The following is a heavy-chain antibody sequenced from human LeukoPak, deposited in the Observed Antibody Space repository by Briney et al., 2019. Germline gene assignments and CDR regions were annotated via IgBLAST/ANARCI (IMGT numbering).Heavy chain of an antibody. CDR2: ISAYNGNT. V-gene: IGHV1-18*04. CDR3: ARSRGQNVLLWFGELLSHKYYFDY. J-gene: IGHJ4*02. CDR1: GYTFTGYY. Sequence: GASVKVSCKASGYTFTGYYMHWVRQAPGQGLEWMGWISAYNGNTNYAQKLQGRVTMTTDTSTSTAYMELRSLRSDDTAVYYCARSRGQNVLLWFGELLSHKYYFDYWGQGTLVTVSS. D-gene: IGHD3-10*01.